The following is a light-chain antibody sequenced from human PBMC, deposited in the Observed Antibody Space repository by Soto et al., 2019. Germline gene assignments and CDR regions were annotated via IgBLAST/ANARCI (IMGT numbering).Light chain of an antibody. Sequence: IQLTQSPSSLSASVGDRVTITCRASQGISSYLAWYQQKPGKAPKLLIYAASTLQSGVPSRFSGGGSATEFTLTISSLQPEDFATYYCQQLNSYPLFTFGPGTKVDIK. CDR1: QGISSY. V-gene: IGKV1-9*01. CDR2: AAS. CDR3: QQLNSYPLFT. J-gene: IGKJ3*01.